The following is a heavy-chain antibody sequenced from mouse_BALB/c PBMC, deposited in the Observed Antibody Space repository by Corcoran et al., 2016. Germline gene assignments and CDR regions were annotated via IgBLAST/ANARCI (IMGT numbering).Heavy chain of an antibody. CDR1: GYTFTNYG. V-gene: IGHV9-3-1*01. Sequence: QIQLVQSGPELKKPGETVKISCKASGYTFTNYGMNWVKQAPGKGLKWMGWINTYTGEPTYADDFKGRFAFSLETSDSTAYLQNNNLKNEDTATYYCARRGDYYFDVWCAGTTVTVSS. CDR3: ARRGDYYFDV. CDR2: INTYTGEP. J-gene: IGHJ1*01. D-gene: IGHD2-4*01.